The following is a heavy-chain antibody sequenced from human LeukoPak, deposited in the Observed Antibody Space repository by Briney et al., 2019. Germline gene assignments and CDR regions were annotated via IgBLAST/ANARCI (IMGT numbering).Heavy chain of an antibody. CDR2: IYYSGST. CDR3: ARHGVRGAPYNGFAP. D-gene: IGHD3-10*01. CDR1: GGSISNYY. J-gene: IGHJ5*02. Sequence: PSETLSLTCTVSGGSISNYYWNWIRQPPGKGLEWIGNIYYSGSTNYNPSLKSRVTISVDTSKNQFSLKLTSVTAADTAVYYCARHGVRGAPYNGFAPGGKEPLVPVSS. V-gene: IGHV4-59*08.